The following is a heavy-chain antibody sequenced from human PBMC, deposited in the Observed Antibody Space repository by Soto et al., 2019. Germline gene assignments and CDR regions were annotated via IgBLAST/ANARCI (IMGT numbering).Heavy chain of an antibody. Sequence: GASVKVSCKVSGYTLTKLSIHWVRQAPGQGLEWMGAIDPEEGETIYAQKFQGRVTVTEDTSTDTAYLDLSSLRFDDTAMYYCATDPADVFNLWGQVTLVTVSS. J-gene: IGHJ3*01. CDR3: ATDPADVFNL. V-gene: IGHV1-24*01. CDR1: GYTLTKLS. CDR2: IDPEEGET.